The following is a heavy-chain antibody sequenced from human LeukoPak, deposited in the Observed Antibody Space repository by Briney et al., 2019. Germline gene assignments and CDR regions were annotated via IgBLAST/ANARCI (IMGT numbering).Heavy chain of an antibody. CDR2: IKQDGSEK. D-gene: IGHD1-26*01. V-gene: IGHV3-7*01. CDR1: GFTFSSYW. Sequence: GGSLRLSCAASGFTFSSYWMSWVRQAPGKGLEWVANIKQDGSEKYYVDSVKGRFTISRDNAKNSLYLQMNSLRAEDTAVYYCARDPLRVGVYFDYWGQGTLVTVSS. J-gene: IGHJ4*02. CDR3: ARDPLRVGVYFDY.